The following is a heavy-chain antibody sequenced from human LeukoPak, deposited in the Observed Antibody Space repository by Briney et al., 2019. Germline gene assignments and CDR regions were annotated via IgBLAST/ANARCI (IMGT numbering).Heavy chain of an antibody. CDR2: ISSSSSYI. Sequence: AGGSLRLSCAASGFTFSSYSMNWVRQAPGKGLEWVSSISSSSSYIYYADSVKGRFTISRDNAKNSLYLQMNSLRAEDTAVYYCARKGGYSGYAYGPYFDYWGQGTLVTVSS. V-gene: IGHV3-21*01. CDR1: GFTFSSYS. D-gene: IGHD5-12*01. J-gene: IGHJ4*02. CDR3: ARKGGYSGYAYGPYFDY.